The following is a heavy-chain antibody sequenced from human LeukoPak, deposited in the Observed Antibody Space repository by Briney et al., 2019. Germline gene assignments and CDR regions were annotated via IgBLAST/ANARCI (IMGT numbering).Heavy chain of an antibody. CDR2: ISGSGGFT. J-gene: IGHJ4*02. Sequence: GGSLRLPCAASGFSFSSYTMSWVRQAPGKGLEWVSAISGSGGFTYYADSVKGRFTISRDNSKNTLYLQMNSLRAEDTAVYYCAKDYRLLWFGELVNYWGQGTLVTVSS. D-gene: IGHD3-10*01. CDR1: GFSFSSYT. V-gene: IGHV3-23*01. CDR3: AKDYRLLWFGELVNY.